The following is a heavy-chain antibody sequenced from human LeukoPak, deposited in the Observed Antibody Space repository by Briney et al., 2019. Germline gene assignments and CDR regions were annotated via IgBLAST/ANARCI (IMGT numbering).Heavy chain of an antibody. CDR2: ISYDGSNK. CDR1: GFTFSSYA. Sequence: PGGSLRLSCAASGFTFSSYAMHWVRQAPGKGLEWVAVISYDGSNKYYADSVKGRFSISRDNSKNTLYLQMNNLRTEDTAVYYCAKYAPPTTVVTRFFDYWGQGSLVTVSS. J-gene: IGHJ4*02. D-gene: IGHD4-23*01. CDR3: AKYAPPTTVVTRFFDY. V-gene: IGHV3-30-3*02.